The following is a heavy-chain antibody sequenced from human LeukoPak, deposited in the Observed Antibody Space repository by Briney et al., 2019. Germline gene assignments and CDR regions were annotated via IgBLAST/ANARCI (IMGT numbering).Heavy chain of an antibody. V-gene: IGHV3-23*01. CDR2: ISGSGGST. J-gene: IGHJ4*02. Sequence: GGSLRLSCAASGFTFSSYAMSWVRQAPGKGLEWVSAISGSGGSTYYADSVKGRFTISRDNPKNTLYLQMNSLRAEDTAVYHCAKMSIGGWFGEFPVFDYWGQGTLVTVSS. D-gene: IGHD3-10*01. CDR3: AKMSIGGWFGEFPVFDY. CDR1: GFTFSSYA.